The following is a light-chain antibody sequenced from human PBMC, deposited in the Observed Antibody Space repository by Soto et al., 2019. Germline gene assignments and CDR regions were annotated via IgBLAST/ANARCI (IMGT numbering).Light chain of an antibody. V-gene: IGKV3-20*01. CDR2: GAS. CDR3: QQYGSSPAT. Sequence: EIVLTQSPGTLSLSPGERATLSCRASQSVSSTYLAWYQHKPGQAPRLLIYGASSRATGIPDRFSGSGSGTDFTLIISRLEPEDFAVYFCQQYGSSPATFDQGTKVEIK. CDR1: QSVSSTY. J-gene: IGKJ1*01.